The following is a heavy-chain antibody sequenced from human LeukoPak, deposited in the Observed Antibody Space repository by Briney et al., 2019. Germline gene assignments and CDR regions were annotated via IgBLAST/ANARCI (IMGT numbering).Heavy chain of an antibody. Sequence: PGRSLRLSCAASGFTFSSYGMHWVRQAPGKGLEWVAFISFDGGNNYYPDSLKGRFTISRDISKNTVYLQINSLRPEDTAVYYCARDLYREYYYGYYGDYWGRGTLVTVSS. CDR3: ARDLYREYYYGYYGDY. J-gene: IGHJ4*02. V-gene: IGHV3-30*03. CDR2: ISFDGGNN. CDR1: GFTFSSYG. D-gene: IGHD3-10*01.